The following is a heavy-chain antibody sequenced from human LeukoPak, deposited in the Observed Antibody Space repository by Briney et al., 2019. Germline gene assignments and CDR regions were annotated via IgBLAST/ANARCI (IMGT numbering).Heavy chain of an antibody. D-gene: IGHD6-19*01. Sequence: GGSLRLSCAASGFTFSSYWMSWVRQAPGKGLEWVANIKQDGSEKYYVDSVKGRFTISRDNAKNSLYLQVNSLRAEDTAVYYCAGGSSGWGPYYFDYWGQGTLVTVSS. CDR2: IKQDGSEK. V-gene: IGHV3-7*01. J-gene: IGHJ4*02. CDR1: GFTFSSYW. CDR3: AGGSSGWGPYYFDY.